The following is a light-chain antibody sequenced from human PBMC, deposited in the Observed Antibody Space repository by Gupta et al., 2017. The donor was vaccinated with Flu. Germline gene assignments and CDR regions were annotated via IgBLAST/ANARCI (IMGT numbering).Light chain of an antibody. J-gene: IGKJ1*01. V-gene: IGKV2-28*01. CDR3: MQARQTPRT. CDR1: QSLLHSNGYNY. Sequence: VTPGEPASISCRSSQSLLHSNGYNYLDWYLQKPGQSPQLLIYLNSNRASGVPDRFSGSGSGTDFTLKISRVEAEDVGVYYCMQARQTPRTFGQGTKVEIK. CDR2: LNS.